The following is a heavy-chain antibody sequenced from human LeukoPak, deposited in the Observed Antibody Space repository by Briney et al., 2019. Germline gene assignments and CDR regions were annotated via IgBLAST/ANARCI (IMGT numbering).Heavy chain of an antibody. V-gene: IGHV4-30-4*01. D-gene: IGHD1-26*01. J-gene: IGHJ4*02. CDR3: ARDLVYGIVRNITVGGFDY. CDR2: IYYSGST. Sequence: KASQTLSLTCTVSGGSISSGDYYWSWIRQPPGKGLEWIGYIYYSGSTYYNPSLKSRVTISVDTSKNQFSLKLSSVTAADTAVYYCARDLVYGIVRNITVGGFDYWGQGTLVIVSS. CDR1: GGSISSGDYY.